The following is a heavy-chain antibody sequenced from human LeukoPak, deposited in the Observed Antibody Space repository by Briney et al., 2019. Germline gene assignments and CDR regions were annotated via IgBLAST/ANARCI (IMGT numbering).Heavy chain of an antibody. V-gene: IGHV3-11*01. J-gene: IGHJ4*02. CDR2: ISTNDRTT. Sequence: GGSLRLSCAASGFILSDYYMSWIRQAPGKGLEWVAYISTNDRTTYYADSVKGRFTISRDNSKNTLYLQMNSLRAEDTAVYYCAKDRPTVVTRCHCFDYWGQGILVTVSS. CDR3: AKDRPTVVTRCHCFDY. D-gene: IGHD4-23*01. CDR1: GFILSDYY.